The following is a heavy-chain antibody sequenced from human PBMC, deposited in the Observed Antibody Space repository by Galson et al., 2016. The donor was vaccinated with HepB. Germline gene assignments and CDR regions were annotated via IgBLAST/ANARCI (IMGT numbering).Heavy chain of an antibody. CDR1: GLSFSNFW. V-gene: IGHV3-7*01. J-gene: IGHJ4*02. CDR3: ARLRPRSYFDY. CDR2: IKPDGSEK. Sequence: SLRLSCAASGLSFSNFWMSWVRQAPGKGLEWVANIKPDGSEKDYVDSVRGRSTISRDNAKNSLYLQMSSLRAEDTAVFYCARLRPRSYFDYWGQGTLVTVSS.